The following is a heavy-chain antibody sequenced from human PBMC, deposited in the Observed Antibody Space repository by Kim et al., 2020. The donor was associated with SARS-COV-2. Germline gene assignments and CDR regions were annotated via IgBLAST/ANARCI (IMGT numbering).Heavy chain of an antibody. Sequence: SLRLSCAASGFTFGDYAMHWVRQGPGKGLEWVSGINWNSGNIVYADSVKGRFTISRDNVKNSLYLQMNSLRPEDTAFYYCAKDRGAATWGGFDYWGQGTLVTVSS. CDR1: GFTFGDYA. D-gene: IGHD2-21*01. J-gene: IGHJ4*02. V-gene: IGHV3-9*01. CDR2: INWNSGNI. CDR3: AKDRGAATWGGFDY.